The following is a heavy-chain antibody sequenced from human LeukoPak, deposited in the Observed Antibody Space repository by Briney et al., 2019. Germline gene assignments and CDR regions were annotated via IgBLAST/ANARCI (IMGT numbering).Heavy chain of an antibody. D-gene: IGHD3-9*01. CDR3: ARAARVLRYFDWFAYYYYYYMDV. CDR1: GGSISSYY. CDR2: INHSGST. Sequence: SETLSLTCTVSGGSISSYYWSWIRQPAGKGLEWIGEINHSGSTDYNPSLKSRVTISVDTSKNQFSLKLSSVTAADTAVYYCARAARVLRYFDWFAYYYYYYMDVWGKGTTVTISS. J-gene: IGHJ6*03. V-gene: IGHV4-34*01.